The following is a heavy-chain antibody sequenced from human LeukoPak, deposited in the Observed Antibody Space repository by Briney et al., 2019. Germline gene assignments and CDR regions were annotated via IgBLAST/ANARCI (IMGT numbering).Heavy chain of an antibody. CDR3: ARHRIVGATNGFDI. CDR1: GGSISSRTYY. CDR2: IYYSGST. V-gene: IGHV4-39*01. J-gene: IGHJ3*02. D-gene: IGHD1-26*01. Sequence: SETLSLTCTVSGGSISSRTYYWGWIRQPPGKVLEWIGTIYYSGSTYYNPSPKSRVTISVDTSKNQFSLKLSSVTAADTAVYYCARHRIVGATNGFDIWGQGTMVTVSS.